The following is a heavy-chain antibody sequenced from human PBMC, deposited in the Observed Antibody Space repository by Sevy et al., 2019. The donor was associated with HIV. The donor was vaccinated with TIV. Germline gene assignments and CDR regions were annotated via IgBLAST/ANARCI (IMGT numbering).Heavy chain of an antibody. CDR2: IYHSGST. CDR3: ARDRGGYCSGGSCYSYYYYGMDV. J-gene: IGHJ6*02. Sequence: SETLSLTCAVSGYSISSGYYWGWIQQPPGKGLEWIGSIYHSGSTYYNPSLKSRVTISVDTSKNQFSLKLSSVTAADTAVYYCARDRGGYCSGGSCYSYYYYGMDVWGQGTTVTVSS. CDR1: GYSISSGYY. V-gene: IGHV4-38-2*02. D-gene: IGHD2-15*01.